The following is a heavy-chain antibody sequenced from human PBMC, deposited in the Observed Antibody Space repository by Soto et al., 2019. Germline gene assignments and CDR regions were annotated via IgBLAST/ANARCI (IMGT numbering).Heavy chain of an antibody. Sequence: GGSLRLSCAASGVTFSSYAMHWVRQAPGKGLEWVAVISYDGSNKYYADSVKGRFTISRDNSKNTLYLQMNSLRAEDTAVYYCARTLYSSSSGEVYWGQGTLVTVSS. CDR2: ISYDGSNK. CDR3: ARTLYSSSSGEVY. CDR1: GVTFSSYA. D-gene: IGHD6-6*01. V-gene: IGHV3-30-3*01. J-gene: IGHJ4*02.